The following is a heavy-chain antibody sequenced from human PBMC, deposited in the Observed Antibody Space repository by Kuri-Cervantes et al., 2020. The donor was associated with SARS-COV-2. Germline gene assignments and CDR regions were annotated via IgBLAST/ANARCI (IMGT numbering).Heavy chain of an antibody. D-gene: IGHD3-3*01. J-gene: IGHJ4*02. Sequence: GGSLRLSCAASGFTFSSYAMSWVRQAPGKGLEWVSAISGSGGSTYYADSAKGRFTISRDNAKNSLYLQMNSLRAEDTAVYYCATGVNHGGLTIFGVVIPPFDYWGQGTLVTVSS. CDR2: ISGSGGST. V-gene: IGHV3-23*01. CDR3: ATGVNHGGLTIFGVVIPPFDY. CDR1: GFTFSSYA.